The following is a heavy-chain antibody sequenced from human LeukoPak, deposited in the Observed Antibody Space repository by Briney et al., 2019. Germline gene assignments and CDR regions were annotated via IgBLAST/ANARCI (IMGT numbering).Heavy chain of an antibody. CDR2: ISWDAGST. CDR1: GFTFDDYA. CDR3: ATDQGRDGYNSEFDY. D-gene: IGHD5-24*01. Sequence: PGGSLRLSCAASGFTFDDYAMHWVRQAPGKGLEWVSPISWDAGSTYYADSVKGRFTISRDNSKNSLYLQMNSLRAEDTALYYSATDQGRDGYNSEFDYWGQGTLVTVSS. J-gene: IGHJ4*02. V-gene: IGHV3-43D*03.